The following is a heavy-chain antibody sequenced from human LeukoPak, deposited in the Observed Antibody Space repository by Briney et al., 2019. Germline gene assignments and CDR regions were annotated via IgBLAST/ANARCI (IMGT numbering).Heavy chain of an antibody. D-gene: IGHD3-22*01. CDR3: AKDQGYYYDSSGYYYFDY. J-gene: IGHJ4*02. CDR1: GFTFGSYS. CDR2: ISGSSNTI. Sequence: GGSLRLSCAASGFTFGSYSMNWVRQAPGKGLEWVSYISGSSNTIYYADSVKGRFTISRDNSKNTLYLQMNSLRAEDTAVYYCAKDQGYYYDSSGYYYFDYWGQGTLVTVSS. V-gene: IGHV3-48*01.